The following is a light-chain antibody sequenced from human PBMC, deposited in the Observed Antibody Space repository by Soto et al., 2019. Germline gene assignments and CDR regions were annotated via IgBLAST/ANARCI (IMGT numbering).Light chain of an antibody. Sequence: QSVLTQPPSVSGSPGQSVAISCTGTSSDVGSYSRVSWYQQPPGTTPKLMIYDVSNRPSGVPDRFSGSKSGNTASLTISGFQAEDEADYYCSSYTSSSTYVFGTGTKVTVL. CDR2: DVS. CDR3: SSYTSSSTYV. CDR1: SSDVGSYSR. J-gene: IGLJ1*01. V-gene: IGLV2-18*02.